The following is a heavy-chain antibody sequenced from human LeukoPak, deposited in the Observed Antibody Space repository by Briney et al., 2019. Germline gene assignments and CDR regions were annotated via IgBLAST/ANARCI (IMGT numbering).Heavy chain of an antibody. D-gene: IGHD3-22*01. CDR2: ISSSSSYI. Sequence: GGSLRLSCAASGFTFSSYSMNWVRQAPGKGLEWVSSISSSSSYIYYADSVKGRFTISRDNAKNSLYLQMNSLRAEDTAVYYCVQERGIVVVYDYWGQGTLVTVSS. V-gene: IGHV3-21*01. CDR1: GFTFSSYS. CDR3: VQERGIVVVYDY. J-gene: IGHJ4*02.